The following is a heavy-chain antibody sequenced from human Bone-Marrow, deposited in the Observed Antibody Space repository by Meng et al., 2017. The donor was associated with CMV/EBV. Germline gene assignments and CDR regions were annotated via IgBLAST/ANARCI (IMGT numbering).Heavy chain of an antibody. J-gene: IGHJ6*02. V-gene: IGHV4-59*01. D-gene: IGHD3-10*01. CDR1: GGSISGYF. CDR2: IHYSGST. CDR3: ARAGGFGSYSGMDV. Sequence: GSLRLSCTVSGGSISGYFWSWIRQPPGKGLEWIGYIHYSGSTNYSPPLKSRVTVSVDTSKNPFSLKLTSVTAADTAVYYCARAGGFGSYSGMDVWGQGTTVTVSS.